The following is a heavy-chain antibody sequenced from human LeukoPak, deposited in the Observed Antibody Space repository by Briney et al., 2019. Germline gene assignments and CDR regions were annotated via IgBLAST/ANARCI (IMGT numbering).Heavy chain of an antibody. CDR2: IKQDGSEK. CDR3: ARECSSTSCYGIFDY. D-gene: IGHD2-2*01. Sequence: PGGSLRLSCAASGFTFSSYWMSWVRQAPGKGLEWVANIKQDGSEKYYVDSVKGRFTISRDNAKYSLYLQMNSLRAEDTAVYYCARECSSTSCYGIFDYWGQGTLVTVSS. CDR1: GFTFSSYW. V-gene: IGHV3-7*01. J-gene: IGHJ4*02.